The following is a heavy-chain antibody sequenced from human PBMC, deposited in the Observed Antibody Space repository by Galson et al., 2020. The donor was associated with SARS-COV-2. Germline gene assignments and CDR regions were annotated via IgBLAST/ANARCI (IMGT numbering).Heavy chain of an antibody. CDR2: IWYDGSNK. CDR1: GFTFENHA. J-gene: IGHJ4*02. Sequence: GGSLRLSCAASGFTFENHAMHWVRQAPGKGLEWVAQIWYDGSNKYYVDSVKGRFTISRDNSENTLYLQMNNLRAEDTAVYYCARDGQSSSGWAFDYWGQGTLVTVSS. D-gene: IGHD6-19*01. CDR3: ARDGQSSSGWAFDY. V-gene: IGHV3-33*01.